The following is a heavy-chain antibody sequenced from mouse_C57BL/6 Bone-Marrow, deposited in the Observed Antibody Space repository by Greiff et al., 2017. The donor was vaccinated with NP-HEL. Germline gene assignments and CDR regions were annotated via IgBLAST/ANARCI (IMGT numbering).Heavy chain of an antibody. V-gene: IGHV1-72*01. CDR2: IDPSSGGT. Sequence: QVQLQQPGAELVKPGASVKLSCKASGYTFTSYWMHWVKQRPGRGLEWIGRIDPSSGGTKYNEKFKSKATLTVDKPSSTAYMQLSSLTSEDTAVYYCAREIYLEDYSDYCDQGTTLTVTA. CDR1: GYTFTSYW. J-gene: IGHJ2*01. D-gene: IGHD1-1*01. CDR3: AREIYLEDYSDY.